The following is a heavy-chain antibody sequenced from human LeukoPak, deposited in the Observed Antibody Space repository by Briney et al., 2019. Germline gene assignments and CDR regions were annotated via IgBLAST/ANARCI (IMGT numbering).Heavy chain of an antibody. J-gene: IGHJ4*02. CDR3: ARGVATINFDY. V-gene: IGHV4-61*02. D-gene: IGHD5-24*01. CDR1: GGSISSGSHY. CDR2: IYTSGST. Sequence: SQTLSLTCTVSGGSISSGSHYWSWIRQPAGKGLEWMGRIYTSGSTNYNPSLKSRVTISVDRSKNQFSLKLSSVTAADTAVYYCARGVATINFDYWGQGTLVTVSS.